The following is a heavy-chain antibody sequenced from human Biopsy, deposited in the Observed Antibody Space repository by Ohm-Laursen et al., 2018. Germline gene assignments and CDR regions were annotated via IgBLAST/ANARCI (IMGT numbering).Heavy chain of an antibody. Sequence: SLRLSCTASGFSISINYMSWVRQAPGKGLEWISVSNSGGSTYYAHSVKDRFTISRDNSNNAVFLQMNSLRAQDTAVYYFVRGRGGLAPFDDWGPGTLFTVSS. V-gene: IGHV3-66*01. CDR2: SNSGGST. CDR1: GFSISINY. J-gene: IGHJ4*02. CDR3: VRGRGGLAPFDD.